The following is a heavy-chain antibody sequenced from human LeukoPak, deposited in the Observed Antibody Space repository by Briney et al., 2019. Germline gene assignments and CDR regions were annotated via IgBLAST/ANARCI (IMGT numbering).Heavy chain of an antibody. V-gene: IGHV1-69*02. J-gene: IGHJ4*02. CDR3: ARYYGGNSSLDY. D-gene: IGHD4-23*01. CDR2: IIPILGIA. Sequence: GASVKVSCKASGGTFSSYTISWVRQAPGQGLEWMGRIIPILGIANYAQKFQGRVTITADKSTSTAYVELSSLRSEDTAVYYCARYYGGNSSLDYWGQGTLVTVSS. CDR1: GGTFSSYT.